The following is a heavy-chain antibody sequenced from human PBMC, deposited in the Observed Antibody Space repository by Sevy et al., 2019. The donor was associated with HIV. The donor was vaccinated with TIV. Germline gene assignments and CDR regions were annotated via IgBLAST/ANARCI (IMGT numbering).Heavy chain of an antibody. CDR2: IYYSGST. J-gene: IGHJ3*02. CDR3: AGGLYSGAGSPPFDI. V-gene: IGHV4-59*01. D-gene: IGHD2-2*02. Sequence: SETLSLTCTVSGGSISSYYWNWIRQSPGKGLEWIGYIYYSGSTNYNPSLKSRVTISIDTSKNQFSLNLTSVRAADTAAYFCAGGLYSGAGSPPFDIRGQGTMVTVSS. CDR1: GGSISSYY.